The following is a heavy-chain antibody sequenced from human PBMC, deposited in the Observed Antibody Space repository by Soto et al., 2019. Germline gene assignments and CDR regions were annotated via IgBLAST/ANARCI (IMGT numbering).Heavy chain of an antibody. CDR2: IIPILGIA. J-gene: IGHJ6*03. Sequence: QVQLVQSGAEVKKPGSSVKVSCKASGGTFSSYTISWVRQAPGQGLEWMGRIIPILGIANYAQKFQGRVTITADKSTSTAYMELSSLRSEDTAVYYCARDNSHGSGIPRGDYYMDVWGKGTTVTVSS. V-gene: IGHV1-69*08. CDR1: GGTFSSYT. D-gene: IGHD3-10*01. CDR3: ARDNSHGSGIPRGDYYMDV.